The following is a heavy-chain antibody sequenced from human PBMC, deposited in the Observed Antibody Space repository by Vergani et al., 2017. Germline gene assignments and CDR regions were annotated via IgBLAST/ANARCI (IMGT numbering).Heavy chain of an antibody. CDR3: AKDRTRQLYDAFDI. CDR1: GFTFDDYA. V-gene: IGHV3-9*01. J-gene: IGHJ3*02. Sequence: EVQLVESGGGLVQPGRSLRLSCAASGFTFDDYAMHWVRQAPGKGLEWVSGISWNSGSIGYADSVKGRFTISRDNAKNYLYLQMNSLRAEDTALYYCAKDRTRQLYDAFDIWGQGTMVTVSS. CDR2: ISWNSGSI. D-gene: IGHD2-2*02.